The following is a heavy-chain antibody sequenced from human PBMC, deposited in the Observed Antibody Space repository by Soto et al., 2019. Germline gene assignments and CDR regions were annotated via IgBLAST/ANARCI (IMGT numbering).Heavy chain of an antibody. J-gene: IGHJ4*02. V-gene: IGHV4-59*01. CDR1: GGSISSYY. CDR3: ARHGYFDWIAFDY. CDR2: IYYSGST. D-gene: IGHD3-9*01. Sequence: SETLSLTCTVSGGSISSYYWSWIRQPPGKGLEWIGYIYYSGSTNYNPSLKSRVTISVDTSKNQFSLKLSSVTAADTAVYYCARHGYFDWIAFDYWGQGTLVTVSS.